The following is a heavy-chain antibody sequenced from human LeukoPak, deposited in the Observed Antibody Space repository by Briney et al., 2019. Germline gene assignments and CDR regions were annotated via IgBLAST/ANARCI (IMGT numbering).Heavy chain of an antibody. Sequence: ASVKVSCKASGYTFTSYDINWVRQATGQGLEWMGWMNPNSGNTGYAQKFQGRVTMTRNTSISTAYMELSSLRSEDTAVYYRARVMGDSSGYYSNNFDYWGQGTLVTVSS. CDR2: MNPNSGNT. CDR1: GYTFTSYD. V-gene: IGHV1-8*01. D-gene: IGHD3-22*01. CDR3: ARVMGDSSGYYSNNFDY. J-gene: IGHJ4*02.